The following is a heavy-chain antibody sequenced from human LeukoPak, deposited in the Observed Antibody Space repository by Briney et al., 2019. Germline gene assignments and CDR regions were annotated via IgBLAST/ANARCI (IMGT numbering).Heavy chain of an antibody. J-gene: IGHJ4*02. CDR3: ARQAYYYDSSGKPHEHYFDY. Sequence: GESLKISCKGSGYSFTSYWIGWSRQMPRKGLEWMGIIYPGDSDTRYSPSFQGQVTISAGKPISTAYLQWSSLKASDTAMYYCARQAYYYDSSGKPHEHYFDYWGQGTLVTVSS. D-gene: IGHD3-22*01. V-gene: IGHV5-51*01. CDR1: GYSFTSYW. CDR2: IYPGDSDT.